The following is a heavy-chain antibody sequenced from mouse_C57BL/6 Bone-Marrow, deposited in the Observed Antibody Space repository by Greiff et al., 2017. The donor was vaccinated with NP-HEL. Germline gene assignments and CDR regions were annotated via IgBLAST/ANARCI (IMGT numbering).Heavy chain of an antibody. V-gene: IGHV1-64*01. CDR3: ARLGTRMDD. Sequence: QKPGGGRGKRGSSVRLSCKASGYTFTSYWMHWVKQRPGQGLEWIGMIHPNSGSTNYNEKFKSKATLTVDKSSSTAYLQLSSLTSEDSAFYYCARLGTRMDDWGQGSSVTGSS. CDR2: IHPNSGST. D-gene: IGHD2-13*01. CDR1: GYTFTSYW. J-gene: IGHJ4*01.